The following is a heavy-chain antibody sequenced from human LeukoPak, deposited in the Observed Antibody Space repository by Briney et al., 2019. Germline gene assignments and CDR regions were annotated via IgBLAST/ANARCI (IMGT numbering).Heavy chain of an antibody. V-gene: IGHV3-23*01. CDR2: ISGSGGST. D-gene: IGHD5-18*01. CDR1: GFTFSSYA. Sequence: GGSLRLSCAASGFTFSSYAMSWVRQAPGKGLEWVSGISGSGGSTYYADSVKGRFTISRDNAKKSLYLQMKSLRAEDTAVYYCARHLSGVTGYSYGRGIDYWGQGTLVTVSS. CDR3: ARHLSGVTGYSYGRGIDY. J-gene: IGHJ4*02.